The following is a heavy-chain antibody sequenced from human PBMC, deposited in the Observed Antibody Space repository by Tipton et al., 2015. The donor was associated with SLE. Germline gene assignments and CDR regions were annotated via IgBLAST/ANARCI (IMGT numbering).Heavy chain of an antibody. V-gene: IGHV4-38-2*01. D-gene: IGHD3-22*01. Sequence: LRLSCAVSGYSISSGHYWGWIRQPPGKGLEWIASISHSGNTYYNPSLKSRVSMPIDTSKNQVFLRLSSVTAADTAVYYCTRHDYDDNGYYMHYFDYWGQGTLVTVSS. J-gene: IGHJ4*02. CDR3: TRHDYDDNGYYMHYFDY. CDR2: ISHSGNT. CDR1: GYSISSGHY.